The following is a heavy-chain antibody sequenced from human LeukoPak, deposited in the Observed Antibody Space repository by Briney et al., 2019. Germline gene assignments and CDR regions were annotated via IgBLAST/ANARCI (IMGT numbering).Heavy chain of an antibody. V-gene: IGHV3-21*01. J-gene: IGHJ6*02. CDR2: ISSSSSYI. CDR1: GFTFSSYS. Sequence: PGGSLRLSCAASGFTFSSYSMNWVRQAPGKGLEWVSSISSSSSYIYYADSVKGRFTISRDNAKNSLYLQMNSLRAEDTAVYYCARGVNPSSPSYYYYGMDVWGQGTTVTVSS. CDR3: ARGVNPSSPSYYYYGMDV.